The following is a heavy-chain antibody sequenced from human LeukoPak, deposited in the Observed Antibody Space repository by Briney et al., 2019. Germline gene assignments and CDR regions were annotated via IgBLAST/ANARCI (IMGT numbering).Heavy chain of an antibody. CDR2: TSSSSSYI. CDR1: GFTFSSYS. J-gene: IGHJ4*02. V-gene: IGHV3-21*01. D-gene: IGHD3-10*01. CDR3: ARVEGSAATASD. Sequence: GGSLRLSCAASGFTFSSYSMNWVRQAPGKGLEWVSSTSSSSSYIYYADSVKGRFTISRDNAKNSLYLQMNSLRAEDTAVYYCARVEGSAATASDWGQGTLVTVSS.